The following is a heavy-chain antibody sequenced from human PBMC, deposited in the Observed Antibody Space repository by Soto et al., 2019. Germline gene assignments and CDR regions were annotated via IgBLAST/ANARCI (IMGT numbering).Heavy chain of an antibody. J-gene: IGHJ4*02. CDR1: GYTFTSYG. CDR3: ARVYCTNGVCLEGFDY. CDR2: ISAYNGNT. D-gene: IGHD2-8*01. V-gene: IGHV1-18*01. Sequence: ASVKVSCKASGYTFTSYGISWVRQAPGQGLEWMGWISAYNGNTNYAQKLQGRVTMTTDTSTSTAYMERRSLRSDDTAVYYCARVYCTNGVCLEGFDYWGQGTLVTVSS.